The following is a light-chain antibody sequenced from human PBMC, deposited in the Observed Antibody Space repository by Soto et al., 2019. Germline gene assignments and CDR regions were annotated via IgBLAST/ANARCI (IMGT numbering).Light chain of an antibody. J-gene: IGKJ2*01. CDR3: QQYGRSPFI. V-gene: IGKV3-20*01. CDR2: GAS. CDR1: QRMTNNF. Sequence: EIVLTQSPDTLSLSPGESVTLSCRASQRMTNNFLAWFQQKPGLAPRLLIHGASTRASGVPDRFTGGGSGKDFVLTISRVEPEDFAVYYCQQYGRSPFIFGQGTKLQIK.